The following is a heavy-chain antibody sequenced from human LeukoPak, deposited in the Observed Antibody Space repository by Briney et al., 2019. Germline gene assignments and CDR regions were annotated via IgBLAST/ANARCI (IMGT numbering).Heavy chain of an antibody. CDR2: ISGSGGST. CDR1: GFTFSSYA. Sequence: PGGSLRLSCAASGFTFSSYAMSWVRQAPGKGLEWVSAISGSGGSTYYADSVKGRFTISRDNSKNTLYLQMNSLRAEDTAVYYCANLDGSSSYQRDFDYWGQGTLVTVSS. J-gene: IGHJ4*02. CDR3: ANLDGSSSYQRDFDY. V-gene: IGHV3-23*01. D-gene: IGHD6-6*01.